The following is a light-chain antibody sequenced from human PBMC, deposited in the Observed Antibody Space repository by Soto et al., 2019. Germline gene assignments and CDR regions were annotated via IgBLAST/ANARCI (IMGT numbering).Light chain of an antibody. CDR3: QQYNTYPIN. V-gene: IGKV1-5*03. Sequence: DIQMTQSPSTLSASVGYRVTITCRASHSISNWLAWYQQKPGKAPKLLIYKASSLESGVPSRFSGSGSGTEFTLTISSLQPDDFATYYCQQYNTYPINFGQGTRLEIK. CDR1: HSISNW. CDR2: KAS. J-gene: IGKJ5*01.